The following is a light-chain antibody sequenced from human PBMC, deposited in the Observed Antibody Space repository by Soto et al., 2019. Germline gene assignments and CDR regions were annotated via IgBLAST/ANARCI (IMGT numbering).Light chain of an antibody. V-gene: IGLV2-11*01. CDR1: NSDGGGYNY. CDR3: YSHAGSYTFV. CDR2: DVS. J-gene: IGLJ1*01. Sequence: QSALTQPRSVSGSPGQSVTISCTGTNSDGGGYNYVSWYQQHPGKAPKLMIYDVSKRPSGVPYRFSGSKSGNTASLTISGLQAEDEADYYCYSHAGSYTFVFGTGTKVTV.